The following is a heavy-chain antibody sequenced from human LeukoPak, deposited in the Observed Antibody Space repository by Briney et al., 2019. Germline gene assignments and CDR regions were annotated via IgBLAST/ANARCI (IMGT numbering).Heavy chain of an antibody. V-gene: IGHV4-4*02. CDR2: IYHSGST. CDR3: ARLWFGEFSTYFQH. Sequence: PSGTLSLTCAVSGVSISSSNWWSWVRQPPGKGLEWIGEIYHSGSTNYNPSLKSRVTISVDKSKNQFSLKLSSVTAADTAVYYCARLWFGEFSTYFQHWGQGTLVTVSS. CDR1: GVSISSSNW. J-gene: IGHJ1*01. D-gene: IGHD3-10*01.